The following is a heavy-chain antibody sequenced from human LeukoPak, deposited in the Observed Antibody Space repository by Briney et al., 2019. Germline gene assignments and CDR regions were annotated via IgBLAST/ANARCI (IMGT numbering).Heavy chain of an antibody. Sequence: ASVKVSCKASGYTFTGYYMHWVRQAPGQGLEWMGWINPNSGGTNYAQKFQGWVTMTRDTSISTAYMELSRLRSDDTAVYYCARAGGSSSWYNWLDPWGQGTLVTVSS. D-gene: IGHD6-13*01. CDR3: ARAGGSSSWYNWLDP. J-gene: IGHJ5*02. CDR2: INPNSGGT. CDR1: GYTFTGYY. V-gene: IGHV1-2*04.